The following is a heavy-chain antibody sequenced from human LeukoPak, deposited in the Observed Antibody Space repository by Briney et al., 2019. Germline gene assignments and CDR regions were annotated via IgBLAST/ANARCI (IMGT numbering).Heavy chain of an antibody. V-gene: IGHV1-46*02. CDR2: IYPSDGNT. D-gene: IGHD5-12*01. Sequence: GSSVKVSCKASEYTFNSYYLHWVRQAPGQGLEWLGIIYPSDGNTAYAQKFQGRVTMSWDMSTSSVYMELSSLRSEDTAVYYCARDGYSGYDYDAFDVWGQGTMVTVSS. CDR1: EYTFNSYY. CDR3: ARDGYSGYDYDAFDV. J-gene: IGHJ3*01.